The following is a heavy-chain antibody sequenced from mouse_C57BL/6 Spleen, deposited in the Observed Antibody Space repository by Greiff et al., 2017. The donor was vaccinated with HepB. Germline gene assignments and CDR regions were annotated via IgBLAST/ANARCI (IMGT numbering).Heavy chain of an antibody. CDR1: GYTFTDYN. CDR3: ARKVYYSNQEYYFDY. J-gene: IGHJ2*01. Sequence: EVQRVESGPELVKPGASVKMSCKASGYTFTDYNMHWVKQSHGKSLEWIGYINPNNGGTSYNQKFKGKATLTVNKSSSTAYMELRSLTSEESAVYYCARKVYYSNQEYYFDYWGQGTTLTVSS. CDR2: INPNNGGT. V-gene: IGHV1-22*01. D-gene: IGHD2-5*01.